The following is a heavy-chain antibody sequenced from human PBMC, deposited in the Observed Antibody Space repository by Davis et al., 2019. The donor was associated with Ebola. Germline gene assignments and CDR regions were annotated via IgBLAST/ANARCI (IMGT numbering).Heavy chain of an antibody. CDR3: ARGLDSNGYSLPFDY. CDR1: GLTFSSNW. CDR2: IDSDGSST. Sequence: HTGGSLRLSCAASGLTFSSNWMHWVRQAPGKGLVWVSRIDSDGSSTYYADSVKGRFTISRDNAKNTLYLQMNSLRVEDTAVYYCARGLDSNGYSLPFDYWGQGTLVTVSS. V-gene: IGHV3-74*01. J-gene: IGHJ4*02. D-gene: IGHD3-22*01.